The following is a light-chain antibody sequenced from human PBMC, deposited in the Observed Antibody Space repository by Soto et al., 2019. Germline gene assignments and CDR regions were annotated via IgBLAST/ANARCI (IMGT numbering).Light chain of an antibody. Sequence: QLVLTQPPSVSGAPGQRVTISCTGNSSNIGAGYDVHWYQQLPGTAPKLLIYGNTNRPSGVPDRFSGSKSVTSASLAITGLQAEDEGDYYCQSYDSSLSDSVVFGGGTKLTVL. CDR3: QSYDSSLSDSVV. CDR1: SSNIGAGYD. V-gene: IGLV1-40*01. J-gene: IGLJ2*01. CDR2: GNT.